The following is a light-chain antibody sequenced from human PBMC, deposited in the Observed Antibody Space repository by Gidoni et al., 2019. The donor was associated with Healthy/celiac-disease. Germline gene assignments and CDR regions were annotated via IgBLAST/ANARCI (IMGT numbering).Light chain of an antibody. J-gene: IGLJ7*01. CDR1: KLGDKY. CDR3: QAWDSSTAV. V-gene: IGLV3-1*01. Sequence: SYELTQPPSVSVSPGQTASINCAGDKLGDKYACWYQQKPGQSPVLVIYQDSKRPSGSPERFSGSNSGNTATLTISGTQAMDEADYYCQAWDSSTAVFGGGTQLTVL. CDR2: QDS.